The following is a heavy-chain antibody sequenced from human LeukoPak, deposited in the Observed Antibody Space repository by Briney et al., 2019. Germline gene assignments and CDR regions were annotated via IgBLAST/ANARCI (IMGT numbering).Heavy chain of an antibody. J-gene: IGHJ4*02. D-gene: IGHD6-13*01. CDR1: GGSFSGYY. CDR2: INHSGST. V-gene: IGHV4-34*01. CDR3: ARAGETRYSSSWYYFDY. Sequence: SETLSLTCAVYGGSFSGYYWSWIRQPPGKGLEWIGEINHSGSTNYDPSLKSRVTISVDTSKNQFSLKLSSVTAADTAVYYCARAGETRYSSSWYYFDYWGQGTLVTASS.